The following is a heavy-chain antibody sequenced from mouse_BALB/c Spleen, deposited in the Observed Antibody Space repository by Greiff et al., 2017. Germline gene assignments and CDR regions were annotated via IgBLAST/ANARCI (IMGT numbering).Heavy chain of an antibody. CDR3: ARGTGTFAY. CDR1: GFTFTDYY. D-gene: IGHD4-1*01. J-gene: IGHJ3*01. CDR2: IRNKANGYTT. V-gene: IGHV7-3*02. Sequence: EVQLMESGGGLVQPGGSLRLSCATSGFTFTDYYMSWVRQPPGKALEWLGFIRNKANGYTTEYSASVKGRFTISRDNSQSILYLQMNTLRAEDSATYYCARGTGTFAYWGQGTLVTVSA.